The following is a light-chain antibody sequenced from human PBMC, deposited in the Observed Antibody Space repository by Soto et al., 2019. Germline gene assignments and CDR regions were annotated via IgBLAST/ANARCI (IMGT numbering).Light chain of an antibody. V-gene: IGLV2-8*01. Sequence: QSAQTQPPSASGSPGQSVTISCTGTSSDIGTYNFVSWYQQRPGQAPKLMIYQVTKRPSGVPDRFSGSKSGNTASLTVSGLQREDEADYFCTSFAGDNNFVVFGGGTKLTVL. CDR1: SSDIGTYNF. CDR3: TSFAGDNNFVV. CDR2: QVT. J-gene: IGLJ2*01.